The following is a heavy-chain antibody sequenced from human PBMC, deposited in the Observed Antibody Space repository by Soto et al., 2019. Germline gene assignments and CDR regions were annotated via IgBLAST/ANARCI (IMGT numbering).Heavy chain of an antibody. CDR3: AKLDEGGLQFAYYPMDV. CDR1: GFTFSSYA. D-gene: IGHD2-15*01. V-gene: IGHV3-30-3*02. Sequence: SLRLSCAASGFTFSSYAMHWVRRAPGKGLEWVAVISYDGSNKYYADSVKGRFTISRDNSKNTLYLQMTSLRTEDTAVYFCAKLDEGGLQFAYYPMDVWGQGTTVTVSS. J-gene: IGHJ6*02. CDR2: ISYDGSNK.